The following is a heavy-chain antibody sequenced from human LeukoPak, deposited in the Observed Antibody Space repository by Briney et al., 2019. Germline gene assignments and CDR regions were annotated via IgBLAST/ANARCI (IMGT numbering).Heavy chain of an antibody. CDR1: RFTFRDFT. D-gene: IGHD4-23*01. CDR3: AREVMTTVVTPYFDY. V-gene: IGHV3-48*02. CDR2: ISSSSSTI. Sequence: GGSLRLSCAASRFTFRDFTMSWVRQAPGKGLEWVSYISSSSSTIYYADSVKGRFTISRDNAKNSLYLQMNSLRDEDTAVYYCAREVMTTVVTPYFDYWGQGTLVTVSS. J-gene: IGHJ4*02.